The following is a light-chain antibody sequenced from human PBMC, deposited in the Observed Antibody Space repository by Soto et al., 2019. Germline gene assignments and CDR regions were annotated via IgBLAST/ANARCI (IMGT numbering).Light chain of an antibody. V-gene: IGLV2-23*02. CDR2: EVS. Sequence: QSVLTQPASVSGSPGQSITISCTGTSSDVGSYNLVSGYQQHPGKAPKPMSYEVSKLPSGVSNRVSGSKSGNTASLTISGLQAEDEADYYCCSYAGSSTYVVFGGGTKLTVL. CDR1: SSDVGSYNL. CDR3: CSYAGSSTYVV. J-gene: IGLJ2*01.